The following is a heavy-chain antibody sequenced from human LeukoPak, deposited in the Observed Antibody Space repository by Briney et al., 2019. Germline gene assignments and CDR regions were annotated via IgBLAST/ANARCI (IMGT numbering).Heavy chain of an antibody. Sequence: ASVTVSCKASGYTFTSYGISWVRQAPGQGLEWMGWISAYNGNTNYAQKLQGRVTMTTDTSTSTAYMELRSLRSDDTAVYYCAISSSLKPTDYWGQGTLVTVSS. CDR2: ISAYNGNT. CDR1: GYTFTSYG. V-gene: IGHV1-18*01. CDR3: AISSSLKPTDY. J-gene: IGHJ4*02. D-gene: IGHD6-13*01.